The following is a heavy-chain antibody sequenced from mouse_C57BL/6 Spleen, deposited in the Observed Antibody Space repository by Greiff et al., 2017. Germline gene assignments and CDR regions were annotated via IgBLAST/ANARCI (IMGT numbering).Heavy chain of an antibody. CDR1: GYTFTSYW. Sequence: QVQLQQPGAKLVKPGASVKMSCKASGYTFTSYWITWVKQRPGQGLEWIGEINPSTGGTTYNQKFKAKATLTVDKSSSTAYMQLKSLTSEDSAVYYCAAGGDYDGFAYWGQGTLVTVSA. D-gene: IGHD2-4*01. CDR2: INPSTGGT. V-gene: IGHV1-55*01. CDR3: AAGGDYDGFAY. J-gene: IGHJ3*01.